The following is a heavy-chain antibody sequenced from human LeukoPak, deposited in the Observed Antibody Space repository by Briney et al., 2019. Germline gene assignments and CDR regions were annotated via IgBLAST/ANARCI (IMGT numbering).Heavy chain of an antibody. J-gene: IGHJ4*02. D-gene: IGHD3-22*01. CDR1: GDTFSNYA. V-gene: IGHV1-24*01. Sequence: ASVKVSCKASGDTFSNYAISWLRQAPGKGLEWMGGFDPEDGETIYAQKFQGRVTMTEDTSTDTAYMELSSLRSEDTAVYYCATTQGGVVITWYYFDYWGQGTLVTVSS. CDR3: ATTQGGVVITWYYFDY. CDR2: FDPEDGET.